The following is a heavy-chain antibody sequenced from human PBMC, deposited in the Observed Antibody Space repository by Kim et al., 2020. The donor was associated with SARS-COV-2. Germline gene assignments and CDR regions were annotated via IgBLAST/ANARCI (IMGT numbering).Heavy chain of an antibody. J-gene: IGHJ4*02. CDR3: SRVGAITMVGGVIFDY. CDR1: GGSISSYY. CDR2: IYYSGST. V-gene: IGHV4-59*01. D-gene: IGHD3-10*01. Sequence: SETLSLTCTVSGGSISSYYWSWIRQPPGKGLEWIGYIYYSGSTNYNPSLKSRVTISVDTSKNQFSLKLSSVTAADTAMYYCSRVGAITMVGGVIFDYWGQGTPVTVSP.